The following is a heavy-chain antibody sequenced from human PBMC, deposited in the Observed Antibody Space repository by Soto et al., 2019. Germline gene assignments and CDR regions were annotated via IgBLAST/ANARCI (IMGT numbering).Heavy chain of an antibody. V-gene: IGHV3-23*01. D-gene: IGHD3-16*01. Sequence: EVQLLESGGGLVQVGGSLRLSCAASGFTFTNYGMNWVRQAPGKGLEWVSSISGGGRSTYNGDSVRGRFTISRDTSKNTPYLPMTSLRAGVTAGYYCAQLGRGGPFDYYMDVWRRGTTVTVSS. J-gene: IGHJ6*03. CDR2: ISGGGRST. CDR3: AQLGRGGPFDYYMDV. CDR1: GFTFTNYG.